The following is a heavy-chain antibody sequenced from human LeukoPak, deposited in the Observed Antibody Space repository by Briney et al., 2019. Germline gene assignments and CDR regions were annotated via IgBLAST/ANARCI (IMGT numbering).Heavy chain of an antibody. CDR1: GYTFTAYY. CDR2: ISAYNGNT. Sequence: ASVKVSCKASGYTFTAYYMHWVRQAPGQGLEWMGWISAYNGNTNYAQKLQGRVTMTTDTSTSTAYMELRSLRSDDTAVYYCAGVPAARGHWGQGTLVTVSS. D-gene: IGHD2-2*01. V-gene: IGHV1-18*04. CDR3: AGVPAARGH. J-gene: IGHJ4*02.